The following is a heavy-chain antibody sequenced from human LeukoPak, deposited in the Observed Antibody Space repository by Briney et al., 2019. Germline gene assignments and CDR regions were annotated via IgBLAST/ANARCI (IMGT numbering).Heavy chain of an antibody. CDR2: IHTAGDA. V-gene: IGHV3-13*01. CDR1: GFTFSNYD. J-gene: IGHJ3*02. CDR3: ARGSCGYGDCYRALNI. Sequence: GGSLRLSCAASGFTFSNYDMHWVRQATGEGLEWVSSIHTAGDAHYSGSAKGRFIISRENVKNSLYLRMNSLRAEDTAVYYCARGSCGYGDCYRALNIWGQGTIVTVSS. D-gene: IGHD2-21*02.